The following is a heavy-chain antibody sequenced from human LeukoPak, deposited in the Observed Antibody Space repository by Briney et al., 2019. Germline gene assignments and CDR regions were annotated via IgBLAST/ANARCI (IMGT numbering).Heavy chain of an antibody. CDR2: IYYSGST. CDR3: ARIIAASQDVFDI. D-gene: IGHD6-6*01. Sequence: SETLSLTCIISGYTISSGYQWGWIRPPPGKGLEWIGNIYYSGSTYYNPSLKGRLTMSVDRSNNLFSLNLNSLTAADTAVYYCARIIAASQDVFDIWGQGTMITVSS. V-gene: IGHV4-38-2*02. J-gene: IGHJ3*02. CDR1: GYTISSGYQ.